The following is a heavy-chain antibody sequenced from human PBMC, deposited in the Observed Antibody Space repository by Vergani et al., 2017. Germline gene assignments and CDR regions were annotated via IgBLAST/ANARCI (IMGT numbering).Heavy chain of an antibody. V-gene: IGHV2-70*04. D-gene: IGHD4-11*01. J-gene: IGHJ6*02. Sequence: QVTLKESGPALVKPTQTLTLTCTFSGFSLSTSGMRVSWIRQPPGKALELLARIDWYDDKFYSTSLKTRLTISKYTSKIQVVLTMTNMDTVDTATYDCARIRGTVMGYYYYGMDVWGQGTTVTVSS. CDR1: GFSLSTSGMR. CDR2: IDWYDDK. CDR3: ARIRGTVMGYYYYGMDV.